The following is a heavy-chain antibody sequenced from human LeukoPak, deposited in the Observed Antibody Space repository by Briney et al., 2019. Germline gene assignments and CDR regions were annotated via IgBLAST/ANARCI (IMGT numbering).Heavy chain of an antibody. CDR3: ARDPAGSSSSGFDY. J-gene: IGHJ4*02. CDR1: GGSISSYY. CDR2: IYYSGSI. Sequence: SETLSLTCTVSGGSISSYYWSWIRQPPGKGLEWIGYIYYSGSINYNPSLKSRVTISVDTSKNQFSLKLSSVTAADTAVYYCARDPAGSSSSGFDYWGQGTLVTVSS. V-gene: IGHV4-59*01. D-gene: IGHD6-6*01.